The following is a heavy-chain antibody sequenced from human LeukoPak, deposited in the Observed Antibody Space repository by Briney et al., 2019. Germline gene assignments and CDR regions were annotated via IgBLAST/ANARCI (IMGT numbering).Heavy chain of an antibody. CDR1: GGFFNDFY. CDR2: INNSGIA. D-gene: IGHD1-1*01. V-gene: IGHV4-34*01. Sequence: SETLSLTCAVYGGFFNDFYWSWIRQTPGKGLEWIGEINNSGIANYNPSLRSQFIISVEASKNQFSLKLSSVTAADTALYYCARGGTTGPRMYGLDVWGQGTTVTVSS. J-gene: IGHJ6*02. CDR3: ARGGTTGPRMYGLDV.